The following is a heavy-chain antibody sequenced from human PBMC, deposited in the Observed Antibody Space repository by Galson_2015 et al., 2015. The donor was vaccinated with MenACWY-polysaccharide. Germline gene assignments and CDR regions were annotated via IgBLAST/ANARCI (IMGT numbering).Heavy chain of an antibody. V-gene: IGHV3-64D*08. Sequence: SLRLSCAASGFTFSTFAMHWVRQAPGKGLEYVSAISSNGDTTYCADSVKGRFTISRDNSKNTLYLQMSSLRTEDTAVYYCVRWQQLEYWGQGTLVTVSS. CDR3: VRWQQLEY. J-gene: IGHJ4*02. CDR1: GFTFSTFA. D-gene: IGHD6-13*01. CDR2: ISSNGDTT.